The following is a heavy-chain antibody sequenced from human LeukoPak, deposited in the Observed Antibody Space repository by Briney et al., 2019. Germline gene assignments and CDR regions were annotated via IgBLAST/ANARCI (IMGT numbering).Heavy chain of an antibody. CDR1: GFTFSSYA. J-gene: IGHJ4*02. Sequence: PGGSLRLSCAASGFTFSSYAMHWVRQAPGKGLEWVAVISYDGSNKYYADSVKGRFTISRDNSKNTLYLQMNSLRAGDTAVYYCKEVDFWGQGTLVTVSS. V-gene: IGHV3-30*04. CDR3: KEVDF. CDR2: ISYDGSNK.